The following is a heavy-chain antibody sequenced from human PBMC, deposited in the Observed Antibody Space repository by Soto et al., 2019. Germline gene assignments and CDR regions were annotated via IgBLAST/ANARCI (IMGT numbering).Heavy chain of an antibody. J-gene: IGHJ4*02. CDR3: XXXXXXXXDY. CDR2: INAHNGNT. Sequence: QVQLVQSGAEVKKPGASVKVSCKASGYTFTSYGISWVRQAPGQGLEWMGWINAHNGNTNYAQKLQGRVTMTTDTSTSTAYMELRSLRSXXTXXXXXXXXXXXXXDYWGQGTLVTVSS. CDR1: GYTFTSYG. V-gene: IGHV1-18*01.